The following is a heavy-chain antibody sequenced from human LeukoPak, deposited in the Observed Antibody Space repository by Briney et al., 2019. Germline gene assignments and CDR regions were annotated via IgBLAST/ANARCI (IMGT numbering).Heavy chain of an antibody. Sequence: SETLSLTCTVSGGSISSGGYYWSWIRQHPGKGLEWIGYIYYSGSTYYNPSLKSRATISVDTSKNQFSLKVRSVTAADTAVYYCARDPSGVGPDWFDPWGQGTLVTVSS. CDR3: ARDPSGVGPDWFDP. CDR2: IYYSGST. CDR1: GGSISSGGYY. J-gene: IGHJ5*02. D-gene: IGHD1-26*01. V-gene: IGHV4-31*03.